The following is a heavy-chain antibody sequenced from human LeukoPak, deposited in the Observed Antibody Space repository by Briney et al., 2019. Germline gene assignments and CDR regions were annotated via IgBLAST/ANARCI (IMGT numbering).Heavy chain of an antibody. Sequence: PSETLSLTCTVSGGSLSSYYWSWIRQPPGKGLEWIGYIYYSGSTNYNPSLKSRVTISVDTSKNQFSLKLSSVTAADTAVYYCATFRDYSVFDYWGQGTLVTVSS. J-gene: IGHJ4*02. CDR1: GGSLSSYY. D-gene: IGHD2-21*01. CDR2: IYYSGST. CDR3: ATFRDYSVFDY. V-gene: IGHV4-59*01.